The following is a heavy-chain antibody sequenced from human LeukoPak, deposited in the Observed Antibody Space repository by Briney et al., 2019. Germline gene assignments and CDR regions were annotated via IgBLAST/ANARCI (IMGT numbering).Heavy chain of an antibody. CDR2: IKSKTDGGTT. CDR1: GFTFSNAW. J-gene: IGHJ5*02. V-gene: IGHV3-15*01. CDR3: TTDLLRYFDWLRFDP. D-gene: IGHD3-9*01. Sequence: GGSLRPSCAASGFTFSNAWMTWVRQAPGKGLEWVGRIKSKTDGGTTDYAAPVKGRFTISRDDSKNTLYLHMNSLKTEDTAVYYCTTDLLRYFDWLRFDPWGQGTLVTVSS.